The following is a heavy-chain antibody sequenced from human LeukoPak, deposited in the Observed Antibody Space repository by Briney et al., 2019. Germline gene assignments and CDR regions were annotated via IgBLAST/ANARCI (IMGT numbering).Heavy chain of an antibody. CDR1: GFTFSGSA. Sequence: QTGGSLRLSCAASGFTFSGSAMHWVRQASGKGLEWVGRIRSKANSYATAYAASVKGRFTISRDNSKNTLYLQMNSLRAEDTAVYYCAKTFPGYSSSNHYFDYWGQGTLATVSS. J-gene: IGHJ4*02. CDR3: AKTFPGYSSSNHYFDY. D-gene: IGHD6-13*01. CDR2: IRSKANSYAT. V-gene: IGHV3-73*01.